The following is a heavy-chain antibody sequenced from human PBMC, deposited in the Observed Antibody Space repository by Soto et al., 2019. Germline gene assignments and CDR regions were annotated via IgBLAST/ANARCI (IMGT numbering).Heavy chain of an antibody. CDR1: GFTFSGSA. Sequence: GGSLRLSCAASGFTFSGSAMHWVRQASGKGLEWVGRIRSKANSYATAYAASVKGRFTISRDDSKNTAYLQMNSLKTEDTAVYYCTSANDYGDYGIDYWGQGTLVTVSS. D-gene: IGHD4-17*01. J-gene: IGHJ4*02. CDR2: IRSKANSYAT. V-gene: IGHV3-73*01. CDR3: TSANDYGDYGIDY.